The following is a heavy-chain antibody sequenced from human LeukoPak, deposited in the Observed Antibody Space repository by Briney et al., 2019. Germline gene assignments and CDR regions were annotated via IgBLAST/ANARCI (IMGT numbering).Heavy chain of an antibody. CDR3: AREGPYYYDSSGYNAFDI. CDR2: IYYSGTT. D-gene: IGHD3-22*01. J-gene: IGHJ3*02. V-gene: IGHV4-39*02. Sequence: SETLSLTCSVSGGSISGSNYYWSWIRQPPGKGLEWIGSIYYSGTTYYNPSLKSRVTISVDTSKNEFSLKLTSVTAADTAVYYCAREGPYYYDSSGYNAFDIWGQGTMVTVSS. CDR1: GGSISGSNYY.